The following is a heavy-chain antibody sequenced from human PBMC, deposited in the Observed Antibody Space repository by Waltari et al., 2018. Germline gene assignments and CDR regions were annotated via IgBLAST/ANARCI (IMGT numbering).Heavy chain of an antibody. V-gene: IGHV3-21*01. J-gene: IGHJ4*02. D-gene: IGHD3-22*01. CDR1: GFTFSSYS. CDR2: ISSSSSYI. CDR3: ARAYYYDSSGYYLGSGSSGY. Sequence: EVQLVESGGGLVKPGGSLRLSCAASGFTFSSYSMNWVRQAPGQGLEWVSSISSSSSYIYYADSVKGRFTISRDNAKNSLYLQMNSLRAEDTAVYYCARAYYYDSSGYYLGSGSSGYWGQGTLVTVSS.